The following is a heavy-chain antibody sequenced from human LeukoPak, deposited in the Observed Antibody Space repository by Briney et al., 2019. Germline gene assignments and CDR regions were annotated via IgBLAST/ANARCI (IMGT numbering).Heavy chain of an antibody. D-gene: IGHD6-13*01. CDR3: ARETPIASRAFDI. J-gene: IGHJ3*02. Sequence: ASVKVSCKASGYTFTGYYMHWVRQAPRQGLEWMGWVNPNSGGTNFAQRFQGRVTMTRDTSISTAYMELSRLRPDDTAVYYCARETPIASRAFDIWGQGTMVTVSS. V-gene: IGHV1-2*02. CDR1: GYTFTGYY. CDR2: VNPNSGGT.